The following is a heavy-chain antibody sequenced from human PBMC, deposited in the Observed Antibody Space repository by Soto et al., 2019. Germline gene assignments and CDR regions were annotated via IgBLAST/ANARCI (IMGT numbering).Heavy chain of an antibody. D-gene: IGHD3-10*01. CDR1: GFAFSSYS. CDR3: ARDTMVRGVITYYYYGMDV. J-gene: IGHJ6*02. Sequence: GGSLRLSCAASGFAFSSYSMNWVRQAPGKGLEWVSYISSSSSTIYYADSVKGRFTISRDNAKNSLYLQMNSLRDEDTAVYYCARDTMVRGVITYYYYGMDVWGQGTTVTVS. V-gene: IGHV3-48*02. CDR2: ISSSSSTI.